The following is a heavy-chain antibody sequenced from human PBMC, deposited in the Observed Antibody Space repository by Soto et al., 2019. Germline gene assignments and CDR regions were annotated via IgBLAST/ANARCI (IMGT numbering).Heavy chain of an antibody. V-gene: IGHV4-59*08. CDR2: IYYSGST. CDR3: ARLDYYGSGSYYKRSWFDP. Sequence: PSETLSLTCTVSGGSISSYYWSWIRQPPGKGLEWIGYIYYSGSTNYNPSLKSRVTISVDTSKNQFSLKLSSVTAADTAVYYCARLDYYGSGSYYKRSWFDPWGQGTLVTVS. J-gene: IGHJ5*02. D-gene: IGHD3-10*01. CDR1: GGSISSYY.